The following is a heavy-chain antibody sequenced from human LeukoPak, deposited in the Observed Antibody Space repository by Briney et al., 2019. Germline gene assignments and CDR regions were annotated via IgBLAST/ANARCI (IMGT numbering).Heavy chain of an antibody. CDR3: AKDASSSGRLKLPYFDY. CDR1: GFTFSSYG. CDR2: ISYDGSNK. V-gene: IGHV3-30*19. D-gene: IGHD6-19*01. J-gene: IGHJ4*02. Sequence: PGGSLRLSCAASGFTFSSYGMHWVRQAPGKGLEWVAVISYDGSNKYYADSVKGRFTISRDNSKNTLYLQMNSLRAEDTAVYYCAKDASSSGRLKLPYFDYWGQGTLVTVSS.